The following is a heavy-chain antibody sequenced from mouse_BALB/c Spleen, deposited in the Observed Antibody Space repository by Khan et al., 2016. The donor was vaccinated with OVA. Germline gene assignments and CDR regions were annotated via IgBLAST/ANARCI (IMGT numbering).Heavy chain of an antibody. Sequence: QVQLKESGAELVRPGTSVKVSCKASGYAFTNYLIEWVKQRPGQGLEWIGVINPGSGDNKYNEKFKGKATLTADKSSSTAYMHLSSLTSDDSAVYFCARGGYGSLAYWGQGTLVTVSA. CDR1: GYAFTNYL. J-gene: IGHJ3*01. CDR2: INPGSGDN. V-gene: IGHV1-54*01. CDR3: ARGGYGSLAY. D-gene: IGHD1-1*02.